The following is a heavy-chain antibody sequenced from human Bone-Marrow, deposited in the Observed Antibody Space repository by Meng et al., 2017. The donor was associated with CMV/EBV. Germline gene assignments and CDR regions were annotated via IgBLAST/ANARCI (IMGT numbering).Heavy chain of an antibody. Sequence: TFSLFAMLWVRQAPGKGLEWVAVISYDGSNKYYADSVKGRFTISRDNSKNTLYLRMNSLRAEDTAVYYCAKGASGSGNFPSGYYFDYWGQGTLVTVSS. J-gene: IGHJ4*02. D-gene: IGHD3-10*01. V-gene: IGHV3-30*18. CDR2: ISYDGSNK. CDR3: AKGASGSGNFPSGYYFDY. CDR1: TFSLFA.